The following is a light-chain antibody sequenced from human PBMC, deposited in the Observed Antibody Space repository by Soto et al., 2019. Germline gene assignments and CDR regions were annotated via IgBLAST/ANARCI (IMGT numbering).Light chain of an antibody. CDR1: QPISDY. CDR3: QQHYNTPRT. V-gene: IGKV1-39*01. Sequence: DIQMTQSPSSLSASVGDRVTITCRTSQPISDYLNWYQQKPGKAPTLLIYTASNLQSGVPSRFSGSGSGTHFTLTISSLQPEDFATYYCQQHYNTPRTFGHGAIVDIK. CDR2: TAS. J-gene: IGKJ1*01.